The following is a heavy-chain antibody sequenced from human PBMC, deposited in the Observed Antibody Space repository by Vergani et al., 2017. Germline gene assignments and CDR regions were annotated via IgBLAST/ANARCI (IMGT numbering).Heavy chain of an antibody. CDR3: ARHKINWNAFGY. CDR1: GYSISSGYY. J-gene: IGHJ4*02. Sequence: QVQLQESGPGLVKPSETLSLTCAVSGYSISSGYYWGWIRQPPGKGLEWIGSIYHSGSTYYNPSLKSRVTISVDTSKNQFSLKLSSVTAAETAVYYCARHKINWNAFGYWGQGTLVTVSS. D-gene: IGHD1-1*01. V-gene: IGHV4-38-2*01. CDR2: IYHSGST.